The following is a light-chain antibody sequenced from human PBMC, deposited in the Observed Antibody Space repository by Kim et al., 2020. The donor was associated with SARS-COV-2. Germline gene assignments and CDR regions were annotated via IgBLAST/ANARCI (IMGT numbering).Light chain of an antibody. V-gene: IGLV1-40*01. CDR3: QSYDRRMSSYV. J-gene: IGLJ1*01. Sequence: RVTISCSRRGYNIGERYDVHWYQQIPGNAPKILIYSDNNRPSGVPDRFSASKTGTSASLAITGLQAEDEAAYYCQSYDRRMSSYVFGTGTKVTVL. CDR2: SDN. CDR1: GYNIGERYD.